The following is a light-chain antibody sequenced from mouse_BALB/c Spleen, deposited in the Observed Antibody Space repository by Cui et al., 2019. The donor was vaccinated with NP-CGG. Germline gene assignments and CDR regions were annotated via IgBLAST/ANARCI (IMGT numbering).Light chain of an antibody. J-gene: IGLJ1*01. V-gene: IGLV1*01. CDR1: TGAVTTSNY. Sequence: QAVVTQKSALTTSPGETVTLTCRSSTGAVTTSNYANWVRERPDHLFTGLIGGTNNRTPGVPARFSGSLIGDKAALTITGAQTEDEAIYFCALWYSNHWVFGGGTKLTVL. CDR2: GTN. CDR3: ALWYSNHWV.